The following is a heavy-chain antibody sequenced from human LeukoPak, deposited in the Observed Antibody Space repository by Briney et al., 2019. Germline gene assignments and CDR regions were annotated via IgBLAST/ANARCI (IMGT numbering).Heavy chain of an antibody. V-gene: IGHV3-74*01. Sequence: GVSLRLSCAASGFTFSSYWMHWVRQAPGKGLVWVSRINSDGSSTSYADSVKGRFTISRDNAKNTLYLQMNSLRAEDTAVYYCAARDSGGYFDYWGQGTLVTVSS. CDR2: INSDGSST. J-gene: IGHJ4*02. CDR1: GFTFSSYW. CDR3: AARDSGGYFDY. D-gene: IGHD2-15*01.